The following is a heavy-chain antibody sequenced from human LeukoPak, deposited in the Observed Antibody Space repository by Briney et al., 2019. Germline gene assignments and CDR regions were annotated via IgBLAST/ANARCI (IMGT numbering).Heavy chain of an antibody. CDR2: LRYDGRKT. V-gene: IGHV3-30*02. Sequence: GGSLRLSCAASGFTFSSYAMSWVRQAPGKGLEWVSFLRYDGRKTFYADSVKGRFTISRDNSKTALYLQMNRLRLEDTAVYYCAKDMRGDYYDASGPFDPWGQGTLVTVAS. CDR3: AKDMRGDYYDASGPFDP. J-gene: IGHJ5*02. CDR1: GFTFSSYA. D-gene: IGHD3-22*01.